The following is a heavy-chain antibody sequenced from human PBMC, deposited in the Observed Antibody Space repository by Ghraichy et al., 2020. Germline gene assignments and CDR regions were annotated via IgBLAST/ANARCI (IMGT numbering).Heavy chain of an antibody. J-gene: IGHJ4*02. V-gene: IGHV3-30*04. CDR1: GFTFSNYA. D-gene: IGHD2-15*01. Sequence: GSLRLSCAASGFTFSNYAMYWVRQAPGKGLECVAVVSDVGVNKYYADSVKGRFTISRDNSNDALHLQMNSLRTEDTAVYFCANGIGYCSGGSCFNWGQGTLVTVSS. CDR2: VSDVGVNK. CDR3: ANGIGYCSGGSCFN.